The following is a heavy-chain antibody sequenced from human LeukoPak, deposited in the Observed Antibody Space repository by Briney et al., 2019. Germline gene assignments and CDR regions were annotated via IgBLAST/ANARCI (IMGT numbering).Heavy chain of an antibody. J-gene: IGHJ4*02. V-gene: IGHV3-30*18. D-gene: IGHD6-19*01. CDR2: IPYDGFNP. CDR3: AKVKEMYSSGSYYFDY. Sequence: GGSLRLPCAASGLTFSNYGMHWVRQAPGKGLEWVAVIPYDGFNPYYADSVKGRFTISRDNSKNTLWLQMNSLRAEDTAVYYCAKVKEMYSSGSYYFDYWGQGTLVTVSS. CDR1: GLTFSNYG.